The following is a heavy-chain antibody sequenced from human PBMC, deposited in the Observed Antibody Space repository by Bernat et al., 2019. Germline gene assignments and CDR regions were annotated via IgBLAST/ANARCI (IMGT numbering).Heavy chain of an antibody. D-gene: IGHD1-1*01. V-gene: IGHV3-13*04. CDR2: IGTAGDT. CDR1: GFTFSSYD. Sequence: EVQLVESGGGLVQPGGSLRLSCAASGFTFSSYDMHWVRQATGKGLEWVSAIGTAGDTYYPGSVKGRFTISRENAKNSLYLQMNSLRAGDTAVYYCARGPPKNWNDGGDAFDIWGQGTMVTVSS. J-gene: IGHJ3*02. CDR3: ARGPPKNWNDGGDAFDI.